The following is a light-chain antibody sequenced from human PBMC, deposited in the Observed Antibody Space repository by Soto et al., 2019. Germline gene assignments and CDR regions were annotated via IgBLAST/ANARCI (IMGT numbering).Light chain of an antibody. Sequence: DIQMTQSPSSLSASVGDRVTITCQASQDISNYLNWYQQKPGKAPKILIYDVSVLEAGVPSRFSGGGSVTHFTLTISSLQAEDAATYYCQQFDDLPLTFAGGTKVQIK. J-gene: IGKJ4*01. V-gene: IGKV1-33*01. CDR3: QQFDDLPLT. CDR1: QDISNY. CDR2: DVS.